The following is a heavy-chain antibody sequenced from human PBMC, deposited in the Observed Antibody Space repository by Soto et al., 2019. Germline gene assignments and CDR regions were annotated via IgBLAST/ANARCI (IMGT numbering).Heavy chain of an antibody. J-gene: IGHJ4*02. D-gene: IGHD3-22*01. V-gene: IGHV3-23*01. CDR1: GFTFRGYA. Sequence: EVQLLESGGGLVQPGGSLRLSCAASGFTFRGYAMSWVRQAPGKGLEWVSAISGSGGSTYYADSVKGRFTISRDNSKNTLYLQMNSLRAEDTAVYYCAKGVVYYYDSSGYFAYWGQGTLVTVSS. CDR2: ISGSGGST. CDR3: AKGVVYYYDSSGYFAY.